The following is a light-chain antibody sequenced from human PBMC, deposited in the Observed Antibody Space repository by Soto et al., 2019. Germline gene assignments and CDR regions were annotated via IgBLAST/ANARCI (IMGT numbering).Light chain of an antibody. CDR3: HPYHTYPYT. V-gene: IGKV1-5*03. Sequence: DIQMTQSPSTLSASVGDRVTITCRASQSISMWLAWDQQKPGKAPKVLIYKAFSLKSCVPSRFIDSVTGTEFNLTISSLQRDDRATSHCHPYHTYPYTFGQGTQLEIK. J-gene: IGKJ2*01. CDR2: KAF. CDR1: QSISMW.